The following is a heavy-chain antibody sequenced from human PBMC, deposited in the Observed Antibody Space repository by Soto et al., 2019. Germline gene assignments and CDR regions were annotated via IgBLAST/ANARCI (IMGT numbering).Heavy chain of an antibody. CDR3: ARWDDNRVFDH. D-gene: IGHD1-26*01. V-gene: IGHV3-33*01. J-gene: IGHJ5*02. CDR1: GFTFSSHG. Sequence: GGSLRLSCAASGFTFSSHGMHWVRQAPGKGLEWVAVIWYDGSNKYYADSVKGRFTISRDNFNNMLYLQMNSLRVEDTAVYYCARWDDNRVFDHWSQGTLVTVSS. CDR2: IWYDGSNK.